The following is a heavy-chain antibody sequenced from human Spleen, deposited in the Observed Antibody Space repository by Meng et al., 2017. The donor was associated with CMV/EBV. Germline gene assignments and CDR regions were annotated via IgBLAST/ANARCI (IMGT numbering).Heavy chain of an antibody. CDR2: INPNGGSA. V-gene: IGHV1-46*01. J-gene: IGHJ6*02. CDR1: GGTFSNYA. CDR3: ARDLLRGHHYGMDV. Sequence: ASVKVSCKASGGTFSNYAISWVRQAPGQGLEWMGIINPNGGSATYAQNFQGRFTMTSDTSTTTVYMELSSLRSEDAAVYYCARDLLRGHHYGMDVWGQGTTVTVSS.